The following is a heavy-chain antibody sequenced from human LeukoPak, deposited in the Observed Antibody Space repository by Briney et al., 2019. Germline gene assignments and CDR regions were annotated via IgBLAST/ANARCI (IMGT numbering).Heavy chain of an antibody. CDR3: ARGRVWCSGGSCPFDP. V-gene: IGHV4-34*01. CDR2: INHSGST. J-gene: IGHJ5*02. CDR1: GGSFSGYY. Sequence: SETLSLTCAVYGGSFSGYYWSWIRQPPGKGLEWIGEINHSGSTNYNPSLKSRVTISVDTSKNQFSLKLSSVTAADTAVYYCARGRVWCSGGSCPFDPWGQGTLVTVSS. D-gene: IGHD2-15*01.